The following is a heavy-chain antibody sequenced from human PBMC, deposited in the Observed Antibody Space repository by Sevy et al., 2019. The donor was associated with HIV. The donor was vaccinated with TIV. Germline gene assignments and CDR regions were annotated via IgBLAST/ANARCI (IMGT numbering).Heavy chain of an antibody. D-gene: IGHD2-2*01. J-gene: IGHJ3*01. Sequence: GGSLRLSCAASGFTFSNYWMHWVRQAPGKGLVWASRIKTDGSNRDSADSVKGRFFISRDNAKNLLYLQMNSLRAEDTAVYYCAREGDTVLVPTAVDAFDFWGQGTMVTVSS. V-gene: IGHV3-74*01. CDR3: AREGDTVLVPTAVDAFDF. CDR2: IKTDGSNR. CDR1: GFTFSNYW.